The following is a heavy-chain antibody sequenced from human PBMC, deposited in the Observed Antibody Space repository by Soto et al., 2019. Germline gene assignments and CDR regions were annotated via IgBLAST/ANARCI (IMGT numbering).Heavy chain of an antibody. CDR3: AKADGCGWYEGLFDA. D-gene: IGHD6-19*01. V-gene: IGHV3-23*01. CDR2: ISGSGGNT. J-gene: IGHJ4*02. Sequence: GGALRICCAAYGFAFSTYALSWGRQAPGKGLEWVASISGSGGNTYYADAVKRRSTISRDYSKNTLFLQMNSLRAEDTAVYYCAKADGCGWYEGLFDACGLGTLVTASS. CDR1: GFAFSTYA.